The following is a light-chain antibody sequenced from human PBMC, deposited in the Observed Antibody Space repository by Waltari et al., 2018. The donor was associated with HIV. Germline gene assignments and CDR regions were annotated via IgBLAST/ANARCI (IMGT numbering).Light chain of an antibody. V-gene: IGKV3-20*01. J-gene: IGKJ2*01. CDR2: GAS. CDR1: QSVSSSY. Sequence: EFVLTQSPGTLSLSPGERATLSCRASQSVSSSYLAWYQQTPGQAPRLLIYGASSRAAGIPDRFTGSGAGKDFTLTISRLEPEDFAVYYCQHFDTSLPKYTFGQGTKLEIK. CDR3: QHFDTSLPKYT.